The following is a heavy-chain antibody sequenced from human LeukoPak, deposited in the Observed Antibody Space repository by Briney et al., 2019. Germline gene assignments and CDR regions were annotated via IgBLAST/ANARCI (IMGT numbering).Heavy chain of an antibody. CDR2: INQSGST. Sequence: SETLSLTCAVYDGSFSGYYWSWIRQPPGKGLEWIGEINQSGSTNYNPSLKSRVTILVDTSKDQFSLNLSSVTAADTAVYYCARVRRSGWYSYDYWGQGTLVTISS. D-gene: IGHD6-19*01. J-gene: IGHJ4*02. V-gene: IGHV4-34*01. CDR3: ARVRRSGWYSYDY. CDR1: DGSFSGYY.